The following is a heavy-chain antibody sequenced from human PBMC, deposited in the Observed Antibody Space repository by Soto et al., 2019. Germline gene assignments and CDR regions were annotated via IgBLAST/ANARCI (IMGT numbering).Heavy chain of an antibody. Sequence: ETLSLTCTVSGGSINSGTFYWGWIRQSPGTGLEWIGNVAYSGSTFYNPSLKSRVTISVDTSKSQFSLSLNSVTATDTAIYYCARHQAGNNYDYYLDVWGKGTTVTVSS. V-gene: IGHV4-39*01. CDR1: GGSINSGTFY. CDR2: VAYSGST. J-gene: IGHJ6*03. CDR3: ARHQAGNNYDYYLDV.